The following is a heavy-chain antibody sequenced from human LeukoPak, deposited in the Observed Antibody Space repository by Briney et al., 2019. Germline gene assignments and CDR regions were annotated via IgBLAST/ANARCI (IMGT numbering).Heavy chain of an antibody. J-gene: IGHJ3*02. CDR3: ARVPVWSGYLDAFDI. CDR2: IYSGGST. V-gene: IGHV3-66*02. CDR1: GFTVRSNY. D-gene: IGHD3-3*01. Sequence: PGGSLRLSCAASGFTVRSNYMSWVRRAPGKGLEWVSIIYSGGSTYYADSVKGRFTISRDNSKNTLYFQMNSLRAEDTAVYYCARVPVWSGYLDAFDIWGQGTVVTVSS.